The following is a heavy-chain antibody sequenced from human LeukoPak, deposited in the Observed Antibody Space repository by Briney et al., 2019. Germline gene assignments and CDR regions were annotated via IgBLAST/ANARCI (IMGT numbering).Heavy chain of an antibody. CDR1: GDSISVYY. CDR2: IYYSGST. V-gene: IGHV4-59*01. D-gene: IGHD3-22*01. Sequence: SETLSLTRTVSGDSISVYYWSWIRQPPGKGLEWIGNIYYSGSTNYNPSLKSRVTISVDTSKNQFSLKLSSVTAADTAVYYCARDHYYDSSGYYRPFDIWGQGTMVTVSS. J-gene: IGHJ3*02. CDR3: ARDHYYDSSGYYRPFDI.